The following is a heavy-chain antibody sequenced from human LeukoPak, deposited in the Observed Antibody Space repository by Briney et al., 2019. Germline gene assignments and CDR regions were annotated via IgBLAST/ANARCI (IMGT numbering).Heavy chain of an antibody. Sequence: PSETLSLTCTVSGGSISTYYWGWIRQPPGKTLEWIGYIYYTGNTNYNPSLKSRVTISVDTSKNLFSLKLSSVTAADTAVYYCARVGEGAFDIWGQGTMVTVSS. D-gene: IGHD3-16*01. CDR1: GGSISTYY. V-gene: IGHV4-59*01. CDR2: IYYTGNT. CDR3: ARVGEGAFDI. J-gene: IGHJ3*02.